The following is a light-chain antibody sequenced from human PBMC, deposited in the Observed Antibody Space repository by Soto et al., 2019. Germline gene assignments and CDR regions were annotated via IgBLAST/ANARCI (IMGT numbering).Light chain of an antibody. CDR1: QSISSS. Sequence: DIQMTQSPSTLSASVGDRVTITCRASQSISSSLAWYQQKPGKAPKLLIYQASSLEGGVPSRFSGSGSGTDFTLTITSLQPEDFATYYCQQSYSTLWTFGQGTKVDI. V-gene: IGKV1-5*03. CDR3: QQSYSTLWT. CDR2: QAS. J-gene: IGKJ1*01.